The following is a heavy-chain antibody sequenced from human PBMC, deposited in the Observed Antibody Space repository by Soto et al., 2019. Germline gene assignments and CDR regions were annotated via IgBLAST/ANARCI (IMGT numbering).Heavy chain of an antibody. V-gene: IGHV1-18*01. CDR3: ARAIAAAGTEACDY. CDR2: ISAYNGNT. Sequence: QVQLVQSGAEVKKPGASVKVSCKASGYTFTSYGISWVRQAPGQGLEWMGWISAYNGNTNYAQKLQGRVTMTTDTXXSTDYIELGRLGSEDTAMYSCARAIAAAGTEACDYWGTGTLVTVFS. J-gene: IGHJ4*02. CDR1: GYTFTSYG. D-gene: IGHD6-13*01.